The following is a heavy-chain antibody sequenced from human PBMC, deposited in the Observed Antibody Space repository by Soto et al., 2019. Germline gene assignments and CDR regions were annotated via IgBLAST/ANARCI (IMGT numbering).Heavy chain of an antibody. CDR1: GFTFDYYW. CDR2: INPDGRDK. CDR3: AKYGAWSYGAYAFDI. V-gene: IGHV3-7*01. D-gene: IGHD3-10*01. J-gene: IGHJ3*02. Sequence: EVQLVESGGGLVQPGGSLRLSCAASGFTFDYYWMSWVRQAPGKGLEWVANINPDGRDKNYVDSVKGQFSIPRENAEKSHRLQMKSLRADDTAVYYCAKYGAWSYGAYAFDIWGQGTMVTVSS.